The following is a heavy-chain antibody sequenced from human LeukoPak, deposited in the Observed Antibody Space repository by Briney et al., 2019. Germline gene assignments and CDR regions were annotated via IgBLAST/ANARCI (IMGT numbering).Heavy chain of an antibody. V-gene: IGHV4-34*01. CDR1: GGSFSGYY. CDR3: RYYYYYGMDV. Sequence: SETLSLTFAADGGSFSGYYWSWIRQPPGKGLEWIGEINHSGSTNYNPSLKSRVTISVDTSKNQFSLKLSSVSAADTAVYYCRYYYYYGMDVWGQGTTVTVSS. CDR2: INHSGST. J-gene: IGHJ6*02.